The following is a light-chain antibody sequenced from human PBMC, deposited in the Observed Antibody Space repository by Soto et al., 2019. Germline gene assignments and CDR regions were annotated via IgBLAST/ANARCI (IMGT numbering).Light chain of an antibody. CDR1: QGIEGF. CDR3: QKYNKAPWK. J-gene: IGKJ1*01. Sequence: DIQMTQSPPSLSASVVDRVTITCRASQGIEGFLAWYQQKPGTAPKLLVYGTSTLQVGVPSRFSGSGWGTDFTLTISSVQPEDVATYYCQKYNKAPWKFGQGTKV. CDR2: GTS. V-gene: IGKV1-27*01.